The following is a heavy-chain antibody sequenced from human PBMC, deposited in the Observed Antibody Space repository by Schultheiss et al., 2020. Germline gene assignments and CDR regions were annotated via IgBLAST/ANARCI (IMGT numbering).Heavy chain of an antibody. CDR2: INHSGST. CDR3: ARLIVVVPAPNWFDP. Sequence: SETLSLTCAVYGGSFSGYYWSWIRQPPGKGLEWIGEINHSGSTNYNPSLKSRVTISVDTSKNQFSLKLSSVTAADTAVYYCARLIVVVPAPNWFDPWGQGTLVTVSS. D-gene: IGHD2-2*01. V-gene: IGHV4-34*01. CDR1: GGSFSGYY. J-gene: IGHJ5*02.